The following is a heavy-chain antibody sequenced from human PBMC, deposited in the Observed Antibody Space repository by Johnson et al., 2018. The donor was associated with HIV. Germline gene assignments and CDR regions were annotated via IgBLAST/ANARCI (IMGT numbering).Heavy chain of an antibody. D-gene: IGHD4-17*01. V-gene: IGHV3-11*04. CDR2: ISSSGSTI. J-gene: IGHJ3*02. Sequence: QVQVVESGGGLVKPGGSLRLSCAASGFTFSDYYMSWIRQAPGRGLEWVSYISSSGSTIYYADSVKGRFTISRDNAKNSLYLQMNSLRAEDTALYYCARDSTPWGGDHVGYAFDIWGRGTMVTVSS. CDR3: ARDSTPWGGDHVGYAFDI. CDR1: GFTFSDYY.